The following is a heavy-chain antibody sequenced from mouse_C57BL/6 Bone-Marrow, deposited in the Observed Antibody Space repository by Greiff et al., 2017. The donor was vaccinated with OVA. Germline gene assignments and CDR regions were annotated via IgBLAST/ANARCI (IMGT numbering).Heavy chain of an antibody. V-gene: IGHV1-15*01. CDR1: GYTFTDYE. CDR2: IDPETGGT. CDR3: TRGLTTVVAMDYYAMDY. D-gene: IGHD1-1*01. J-gene: IGHJ4*01. Sequence: QVQLKQSGAELVRPGASVTLSCKASGYTFTDYEMHWVKQTPVHGLEWIGAIDPETGGTAYNQKFKGTAILTADKSSSTAYMELRSLTSEDSAVYYCTRGLTTVVAMDYYAMDYWGQGTSVTVSS.